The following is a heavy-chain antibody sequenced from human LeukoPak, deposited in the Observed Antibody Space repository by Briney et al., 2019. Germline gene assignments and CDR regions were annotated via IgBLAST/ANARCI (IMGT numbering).Heavy chain of an antibody. Sequence: GGSLRLSCAASGFLFSSYGMHWVRQAPGKGLEWVAFIRYDGSNKYYADSVKGRFTISRDNSKNTLYLQMNSLRAEDTAVYYCAKDPMSVVPKYYFDYWGQGTLVTASS. D-gene: IGHD2-21*01. V-gene: IGHV3-30*02. CDR3: AKDPMSVVPKYYFDY. CDR2: IRYDGSNK. J-gene: IGHJ4*02. CDR1: GFLFSSYG.